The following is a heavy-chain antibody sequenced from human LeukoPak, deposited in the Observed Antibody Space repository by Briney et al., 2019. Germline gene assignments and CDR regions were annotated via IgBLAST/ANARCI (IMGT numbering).Heavy chain of an antibody. CDR1: GFTFSSYS. J-gene: IGHJ3*02. Sequence: GGSLRLSCAASGFTFSSYSMNWVRQAPGKGLEWVSSISSSSSYIYYADPVKGRFTISRDNAKNSLYLQMNSLRAEDTAVYYCARDRLGTSIDAFDIWGQGTMVTVSS. V-gene: IGHV3-21*01. CDR2: ISSSSSYI. CDR3: ARDRLGTSIDAFDI. D-gene: IGHD1-14*01.